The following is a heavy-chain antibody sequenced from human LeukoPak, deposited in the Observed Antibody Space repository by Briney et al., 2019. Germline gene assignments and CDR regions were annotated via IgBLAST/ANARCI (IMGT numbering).Heavy chain of an antibody. J-gene: IGHJ4*02. CDR1: GFTFSTYT. CDR3: ARDYGGSSPFDY. CDR2: ISSSGSTI. Sequence: GGSLRLSCEASGFTFSTYTMHWVRQAPGKGLEWVSYISSSGSTIYYADSVKGRFTISRDNAKNSLYLQMNSLRAEDTAVYYCARDYGGSSPFDYWGQGTLVTVSS. V-gene: IGHV3-48*04. D-gene: IGHD4-23*01.